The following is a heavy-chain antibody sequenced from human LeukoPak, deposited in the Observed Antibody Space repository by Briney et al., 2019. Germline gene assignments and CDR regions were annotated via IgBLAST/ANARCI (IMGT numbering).Heavy chain of an antibody. Sequence: SETLSLTCTVSGGSISSYYWSWIRQPPGKGLEWIGYIYYSGSTNYNPSLKSRVTISVDTSKNQFSLKLSSVTAADTAVYYCARGTRITMIVRGAFDIWGQGTMVTVSS. CDR1: GGSISSYY. CDR3: ARGTRITMIVRGAFDI. D-gene: IGHD3-22*01. J-gene: IGHJ3*02. V-gene: IGHV4-59*12. CDR2: IYYSGST.